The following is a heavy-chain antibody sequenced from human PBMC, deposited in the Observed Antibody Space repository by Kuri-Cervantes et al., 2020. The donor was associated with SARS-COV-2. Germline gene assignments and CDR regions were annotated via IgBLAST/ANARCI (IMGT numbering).Heavy chain of an antibody. CDR1: GFTFSSYN. V-gene: IGHV3-30*04. D-gene: IGHD6-6*01. CDR3: ARESSSSLNYYYGMDI. CDR2: ISFYRHDA. Sequence: GGSLRLSCAASGFTFSSYNMHWVRQPPGKGLEWVAIISFYRHDAHYADSVKGRFTISRDSSKNTLYLQMDSLTTEDTAVYYCARESSSSLNYYYGMDIWGQGTSVTVSS. J-gene: IGHJ6*02.